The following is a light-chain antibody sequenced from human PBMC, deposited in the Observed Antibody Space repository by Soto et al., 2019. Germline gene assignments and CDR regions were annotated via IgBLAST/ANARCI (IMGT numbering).Light chain of an antibody. J-gene: IGKJ2*01. Sequence: DIQMTQSPSSLSASVGDRVTITCRASQSISSYLNWYQQKPGKAPKLLISSASNLQSGVPSRFSGSGSQTDFTLTVSSLQPEAFATYYCQQSYSTPYTFGQGTKLETK. CDR2: SAS. V-gene: IGKV1-39*01. CDR3: QQSYSTPYT. CDR1: QSISSY.